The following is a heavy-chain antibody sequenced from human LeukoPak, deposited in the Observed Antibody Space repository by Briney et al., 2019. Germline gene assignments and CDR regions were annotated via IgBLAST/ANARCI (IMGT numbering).Heavy chain of an antibody. CDR3: ARVKGSYSVDY. D-gene: IGHD3-10*01. Sequence: PGGPLTPSCAASGFTFNTYSMNWVRQAPGKGLEWVSYISSSSSDTHHADSVKGRFTISRDNAKNSLYLQMNSLRVEDTAVYYCARVKGSYSVDYWGQGTLVTVSS. V-gene: IGHV3-21*05. CDR1: GFTFNTYS. CDR2: ISSSSSDT. J-gene: IGHJ4*02.